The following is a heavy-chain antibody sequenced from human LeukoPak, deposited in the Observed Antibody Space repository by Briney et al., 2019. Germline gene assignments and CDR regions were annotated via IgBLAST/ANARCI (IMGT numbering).Heavy chain of an antibody. CDR2: IYYSGST. J-gene: IGHJ5*02. CDR3: ATPTGDRATVGWFDP. CDR1: GGSISSSSYY. Sequence: PSETLSLTCTVSGGSISSSSYYWGWIRQPPGTGLEWIGSIYYSGSTYYNPSLKSRVTISVDTSKNQFSLKLSSVTAADTAVYYCATPTGDRATVGWFDPWGQGTLVTVSS. V-gene: IGHV4-39*01. D-gene: IGHD1-26*01.